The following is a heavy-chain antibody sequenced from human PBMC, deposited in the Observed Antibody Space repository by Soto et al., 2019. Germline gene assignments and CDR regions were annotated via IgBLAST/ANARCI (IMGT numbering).Heavy chain of an antibody. J-gene: IGHJ6*02. D-gene: IGHD3-16*02. CDR2: ISSSGTTI. V-gene: IGHV3-11*01. CDR1: GFSFNDYY. Sequence: PGGSLGLSCAASGFSFNDYYMSWIRQGPGKGLEWVSYISSSGTTIYYADSVKGRFTISRDNARNSLFLQMSSLRAEDTAVYYCAKGYIWGRYRPSMDVWGHGTTVTVSS. CDR3: AKGYIWGRYRPSMDV.